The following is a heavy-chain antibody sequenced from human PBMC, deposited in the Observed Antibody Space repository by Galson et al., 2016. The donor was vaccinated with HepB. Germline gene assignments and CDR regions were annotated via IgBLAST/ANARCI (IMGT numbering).Heavy chain of an antibody. J-gene: IGHJ2*01. CDR2: AYYTGTT. CDR3: ARISPLHFWFFDL. V-gene: IGHV4-59*01. D-gene: IGHD3-3*02. Sequence: SETLSLTCSVSGGSIINNYRTWIRQPPGKGLEWIGYAYYTGTTNYNSSLKNRVAISTDMSTNQFSLKLSSVTAADTAVYYCARISPLHFWFFDLWGRGTLVTVSS. CDR1: GGSIINNY.